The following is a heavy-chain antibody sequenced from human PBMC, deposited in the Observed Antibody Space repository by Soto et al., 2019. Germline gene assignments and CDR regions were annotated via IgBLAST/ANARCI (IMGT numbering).Heavy chain of an antibody. D-gene: IGHD6-13*01. Sequence: XATLSLTFTLSGASITSSYWTWIRQPPGMGLEWIGSVYHVVNTNSNPSLRSRLTMSVDTSKNQLSLRLTSVTTADTAVYYCAREEKKDAPGTFETNTLDVWGQGTAVTVSS. CDR3: AREEKKDAPGTFETNTLDV. CDR1: GASITSSY. CDR2: VYHVVNT. V-gene: IGHV4-59*01. J-gene: IGHJ6*02.